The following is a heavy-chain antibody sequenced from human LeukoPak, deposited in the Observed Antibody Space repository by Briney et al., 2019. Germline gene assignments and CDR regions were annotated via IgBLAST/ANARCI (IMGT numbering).Heavy chain of an antibody. CDR2: LSGSGGGT. CDR3: ANDHHSSGWSYFYYGMNV. D-gene: IGHD6-19*01. Sequence: GGSLRLSCAASGFTFSNCAMSWVRQAPGKGLEWVSALSGSGGGTYYADSVKGRFTISRDNSKNTLYLQMNSLRAEDTAVYYSANDHHSSGWSYFYYGMNVWGQGTTVTVSS. CDR1: GFTFSNCA. V-gene: IGHV3-23*01. J-gene: IGHJ6*02.